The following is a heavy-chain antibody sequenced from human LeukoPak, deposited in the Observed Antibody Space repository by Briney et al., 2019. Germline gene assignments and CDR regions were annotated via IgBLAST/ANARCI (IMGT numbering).Heavy chain of an antibody. CDR3: ARDQVDVVVAGEATRFDP. Sequence: GASVKVSCKASGYTFTSYGISWVRQAPGQGLEWMGWISAYNGNTNYAQKLQGRVTMTTDTSTSTAYMELRSLRSDDTAVYYCARDQVDVVVAGEATRFDPWGRGTLVTVSS. V-gene: IGHV1-18*01. D-gene: IGHD2-15*01. CDR1: GYTFTSYG. CDR2: ISAYNGNT. J-gene: IGHJ5*02.